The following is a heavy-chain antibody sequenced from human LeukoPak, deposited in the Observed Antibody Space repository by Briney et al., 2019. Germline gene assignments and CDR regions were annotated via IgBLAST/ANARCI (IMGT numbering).Heavy chain of an antibody. Sequence: GESLKISCKGSGYSFTSYWIGWVRQMPGKGLEWMGIIYPGDSDTRYSPSFQGQVTISVDRSISTAYLQWSSLRASDSAMYYCARRVDYGDSGGAFDVWGQGTVVTVPS. J-gene: IGHJ3*01. V-gene: IGHV5-51*01. CDR2: IYPGDSDT. CDR1: GYSFTSYW. CDR3: ARRVDYGDSGGAFDV. D-gene: IGHD4-17*01.